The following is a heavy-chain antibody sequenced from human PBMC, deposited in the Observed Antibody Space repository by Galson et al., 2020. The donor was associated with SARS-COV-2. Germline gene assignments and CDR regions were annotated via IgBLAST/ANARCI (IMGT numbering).Heavy chain of an antibody. CDR3: TTDQWQPN. Sequence: TGGSLRLSCRGSGFTFSSAWMSWVRQPPGKGLEWVARIKSKTDGVTTDYAANVKERFIISRDDSRSLLYLQMNSVQSEDTAVYYCTTDQWQPNWGQGTLVAVSA. V-gene: IGHV3-15*01. CDR1: GFTFSSAW. CDR2: IKSKTDGVTT. D-gene: IGHD6-19*01. J-gene: IGHJ4*02.